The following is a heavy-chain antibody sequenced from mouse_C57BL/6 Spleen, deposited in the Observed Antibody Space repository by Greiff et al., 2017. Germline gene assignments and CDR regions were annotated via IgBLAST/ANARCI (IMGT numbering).Heavy chain of an antibody. D-gene: IGHD1-1*01. CDR3: ARSLPITTVVATDY. Sequence: VQLQQSGAELVMPGASVKLSCKASGYTFTSYWMHWVKQRPGQGLEWIGEIDPSDSYTNYNQKFKGKSTLTVDKSSSTAYMQLSSLTSEDSAVYYCARSLPITTVVATDYWGQGTTLTVSS. V-gene: IGHV1-69*01. CDR1: GYTFTSYW. J-gene: IGHJ2*01. CDR2: IDPSDSYT.